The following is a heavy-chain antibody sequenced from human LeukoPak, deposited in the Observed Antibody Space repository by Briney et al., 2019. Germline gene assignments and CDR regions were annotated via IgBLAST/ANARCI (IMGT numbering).Heavy chain of an antibody. CDR1: GGSFSGYY. D-gene: IGHD1-26*01. CDR3: ARIFPIVGATSSVDY. Sequence: SETLSLTCAVYGGSFSGYYWSWIRQPPGKGLEWIGEINHSGSTNYNPSLKSRVTISVDTSKNQFSLKLSSVTAADTAVYYCARIFPIVGATSSVDYWGQGTLVTVSS. V-gene: IGHV4-34*01. CDR2: INHSGST. J-gene: IGHJ4*02.